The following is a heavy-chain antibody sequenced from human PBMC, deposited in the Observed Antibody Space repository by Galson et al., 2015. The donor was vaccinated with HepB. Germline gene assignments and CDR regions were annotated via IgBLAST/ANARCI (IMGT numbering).Heavy chain of an antibody. D-gene: IGHD3-16*01. J-gene: IGHJ4*02. V-gene: IGHV3-64*01. Sequence: SLRLSCAASGFTFSSYAMHWVRQAPGKGLEYVSAISSNGGSTYYANSVKGRFTISRDNSKNTLYLQMGSLRAEDMAVYYCARVLGGYFDYWGQGTLVTVSS. CDR3: ARVLGGYFDY. CDR1: GFTFSSYA. CDR2: ISSNGGST.